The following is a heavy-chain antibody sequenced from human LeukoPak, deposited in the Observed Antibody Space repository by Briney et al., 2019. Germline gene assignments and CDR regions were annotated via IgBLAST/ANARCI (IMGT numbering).Heavy chain of an antibody. Sequence: PGGSLRLSCAASGFTFSSYAMSWVRQAPGKGLEWVAVISYDGSNKYYADSVKGRFTISRDNSKNTLYLQMNSLRAEDTAVYYCASPSRGYCSSTSCYTLYYYGMDVWGQGTTVTVSS. V-gene: IGHV3-30-3*01. CDR3: ASPSRGYCSSTSCYTLYYYGMDV. CDR2: ISYDGSNK. J-gene: IGHJ6*02. D-gene: IGHD2-2*02. CDR1: GFTFSSYA.